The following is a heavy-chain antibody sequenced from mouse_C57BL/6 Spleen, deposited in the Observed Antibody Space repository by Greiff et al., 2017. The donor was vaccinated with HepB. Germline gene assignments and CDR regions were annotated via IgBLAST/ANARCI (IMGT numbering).Heavy chain of an antibody. J-gene: IGHJ2*01. V-gene: IGHV1-15*01. Sequence: VQLQQSGAELVRPGASVTLSCKASGYTFTDYEMHWVKQTPVHGLEWIGAIDPETGGTAYNQKFKGKAILTADKSSSTAYMELRSLTSEDSAVYYCTRRGGLFDYWGQGTTLTVSS. CDR2: IDPETGGT. CDR1: GYTFTDYE. CDR3: TRRGGLFDY. D-gene: IGHD1-1*02.